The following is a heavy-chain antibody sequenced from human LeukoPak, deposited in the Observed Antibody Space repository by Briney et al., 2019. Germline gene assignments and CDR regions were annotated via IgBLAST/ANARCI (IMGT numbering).Heavy chain of an antibody. Sequence: SETLSLTCAVYGGSFSGYYWSWIRQPPGKGLEWIGEINHSGSTNYNPSLKSRVTISVDTYKNQFSLKLGSVTAAHTAVYYCARVGVVVPAARAWFDPWGQGTLVTVSS. CDR2: INHSGST. CDR1: GGSFSGYY. CDR3: ARVGVVVPAARAWFDP. J-gene: IGHJ5*02. V-gene: IGHV4-34*01. D-gene: IGHD2-2*01.